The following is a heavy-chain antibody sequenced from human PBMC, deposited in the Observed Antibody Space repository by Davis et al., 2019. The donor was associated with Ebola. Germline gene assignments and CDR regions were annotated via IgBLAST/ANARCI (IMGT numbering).Heavy chain of an antibody. V-gene: IGHV4-59*01. Sequence: SETLSLTCTVSGGPISSYYWRWIRQPPGKGLEWIGYIYYSGSTNYNPSLKSRVTISVDTSKNQFSLKLSSVTAADTAVYYCARVSSAAGVDYWGQGTLVTVSS. D-gene: IGHD6-13*01. CDR1: GGPISSYY. J-gene: IGHJ4*02. CDR2: IYYSGST. CDR3: ARVSSAAGVDY.